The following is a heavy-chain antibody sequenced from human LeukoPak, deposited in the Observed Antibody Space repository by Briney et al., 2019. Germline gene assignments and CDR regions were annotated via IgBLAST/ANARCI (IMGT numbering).Heavy chain of an antibody. CDR2: IKQDGSEK. CDR1: GFTFSSYW. J-gene: IGHJ4*02. D-gene: IGHD3-22*01. V-gene: IGHV3-7*04. CDR3: ARAPDISGYYFDY. Sequence: GGSLRLSCAASGFTFSSYWMSWVRQAPGKGLEWVANIKQDGSEKYYVDSVKGRFAISRDNAKNSLYLQLSSLRAEDTAVYYCARAPDISGYYFDYWGQGTLVTASS.